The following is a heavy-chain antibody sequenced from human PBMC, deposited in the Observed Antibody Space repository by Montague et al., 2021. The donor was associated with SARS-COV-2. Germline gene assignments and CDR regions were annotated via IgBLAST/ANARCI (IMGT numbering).Heavy chain of an antibody. D-gene: IGHD5-18*01. J-gene: IGHJ3*02. Sequence: SETLSLTCSVSGTSINTHYWSWIRQPPGKGLEWIGYIYYSGSTNYNPSLKSRVTISLDTSKNQFSLKLNSATAADTAVYYCARGSHGPDAFDIWGQGTMVTVSS. CDR3: ARGSHGPDAFDI. CDR2: IYYSGST. V-gene: IGHV4-59*11. CDR1: GTSINTHY.